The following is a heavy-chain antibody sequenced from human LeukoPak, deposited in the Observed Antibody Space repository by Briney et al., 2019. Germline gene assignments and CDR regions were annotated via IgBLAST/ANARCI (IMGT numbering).Heavy chain of an antibody. D-gene: IGHD3-22*01. CDR3: ARRGGGGYYDSSGPGAFDI. CDR1: GYSFTSYW. Sequence: GESLKISCKGSGYSFTSYWIGWVRQMPGKGLEWMGIIYPGDSDTRYSPSFQGQVTISADKSLSTAYLQWSSLKASDTAMYYCARRGGGGYYDSSGPGAFDIWGQGTMVTVSS. V-gene: IGHV5-51*01. J-gene: IGHJ3*02. CDR2: IYPGDSDT.